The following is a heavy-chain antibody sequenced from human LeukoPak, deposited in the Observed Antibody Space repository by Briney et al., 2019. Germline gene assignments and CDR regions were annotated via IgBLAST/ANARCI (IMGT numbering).Heavy chain of an antibody. D-gene: IGHD1-1*01. CDR3: ASRTSLIGVRYYYYYYMDV. V-gene: IGHV3-11*01. CDR2: ISSSGSTI. Sequence: PGGSLRLSCAASGFTFSDYYMSWIRQAPGKGLEWVSYISSSGSTIYYADSVKGRFTISRDNAKNSLYLQMNSLRAEDTAVYYCASRTSLIGVRYYYYYYMDVWGKGTTVTVSS. J-gene: IGHJ6*03. CDR1: GFTFSDYY.